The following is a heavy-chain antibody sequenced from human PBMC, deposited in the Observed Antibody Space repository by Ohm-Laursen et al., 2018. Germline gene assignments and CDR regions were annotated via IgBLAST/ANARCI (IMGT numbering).Heavy chain of an antibody. D-gene: IGHD6-13*01. Sequence: ASVKVSCKASGYTFTSYDINWVRQATGQGLEWMGWMNPNSGNTGYAQKFQGRVTMTRNTSISTAYMELSSLRSEDTAVYYCARDIRYSSTWHNWFDPWGQGALVTVPS. V-gene: IGHV1-8*01. J-gene: IGHJ5*02. CDR3: ARDIRYSSTWHNWFDP. CDR2: MNPNSGNT. CDR1: GYTFTSYD.